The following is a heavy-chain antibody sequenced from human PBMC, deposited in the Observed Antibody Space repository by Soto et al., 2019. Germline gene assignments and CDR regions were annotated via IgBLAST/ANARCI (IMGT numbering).Heavy chain of an antibody. V-gene: IGHV4-39*01. CDR1: GGSISSSNYY. D-gene: IGHD3-9*01. Sequence: QLQLQESGPGLVKPSETLSLTCTVSGGSISSSNYYWGWIRQPPGKGLEWIGSIYYSGSTYYNPSLKSRVSISGDTSMNQFSLKLSSVTGADTAVFYCARHPRYFSYYHYMDVWGKGTTVTVSS. J-gene: IGHJ6*03. CDR3: ARHPRYFSYYHYMDV. CDR2: IYYSGST.